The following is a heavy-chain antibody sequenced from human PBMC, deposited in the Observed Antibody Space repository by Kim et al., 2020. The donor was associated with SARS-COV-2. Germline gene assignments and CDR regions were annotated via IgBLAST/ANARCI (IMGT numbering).Heavy chain of an antibody. Sequence: GGSLRLSCAASELTLSSYVMNWVRQAPGKGLEWVSTIRGVTAATFYADSVKGRFTISRDNSQNMVYLQMNSLRAEDTAIYYCAKRVASSARDVWGQGTT. CDR1: ELTLSSYV. J-gene: IGHJ6*02. D-gene: IGHD6-6*01. CDR3: AKRVASSARDV. CDR2: IRGVTAAT. V-gene: IGHV3-23*01.